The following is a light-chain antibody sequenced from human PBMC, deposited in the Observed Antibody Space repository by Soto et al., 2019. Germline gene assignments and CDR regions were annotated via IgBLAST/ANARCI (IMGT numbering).Light chain of an antibody. CDR2: AAS. Sequence: DIQMTQSPSSLSASVGDRVTITCRASQSTSSYLNWYQQKPGKAPKLLIYAASSLQSGVPSRFSGSGSGTDFTLTISRLQPEDFATYYCQQSYSTPRGITFGQGTRLEIK. J-gene: IGKJ5*01. CDR1: QSTSSY. V-gene: IGKV1-39*01. CDR3: QQSYSTPRGIT.